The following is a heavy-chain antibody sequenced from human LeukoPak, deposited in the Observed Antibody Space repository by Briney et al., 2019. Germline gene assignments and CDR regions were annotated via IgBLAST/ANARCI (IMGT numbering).Heavy chain of an antibody. V-gene: IGHV3-30*18. CDR1: GFTFSSYG. CDR3: AKDDPDY. Sequence: GGSLRLSCAASGFTFSSYGMHWVRQAPGKGLEWVAVISYGGSNKYYADSVKGRFTISRDNSKNTLYLQMNSLRAEDTAVYYCAKDDPDYWGQGTLVTVSS. J-gene: IGHJ4*02. CDR2: ISYGGSNK.